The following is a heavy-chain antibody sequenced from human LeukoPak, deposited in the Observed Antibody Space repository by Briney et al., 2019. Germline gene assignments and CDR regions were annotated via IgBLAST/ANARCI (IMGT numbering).Heavy chain of an antibody. CDR2: IRPETGEP. CDR1: GFGLSVLS. Sequence: GASVKVSCKISGFGLSVLSIHWVRQAPGKGLEWVGGIRPETGEPIYAQKFQGRVTVTEDTVTDTGYMELSSLRSEDTAVYYCARDPYSIAAAGTNIRNWGQRTLVTVSS. D-gene: IGHD6-13*01. V-gene: IGHV1-24*01. J-gene: IGHJ4*02. CDR3: ARDPYSIAAAGTNIRN.